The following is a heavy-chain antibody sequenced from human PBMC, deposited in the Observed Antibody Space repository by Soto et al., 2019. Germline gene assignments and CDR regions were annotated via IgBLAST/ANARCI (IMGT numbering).Heavy chain of an antibody. Sequence: GGSLRLSCAASGFTFDDYGMSWVRQAPGKGLEWVSGINWNGGSTGYADSVKGRFTISRDNAKNSLYLQMNSLRAEDTALYHCARGTLDSSSWFGFGFDPWGQGTLVTVSS. V-gene: IGHV3-20*01. D-gene: IGHD6-13*01. CDR2: INWNGGST. CDR3: ARGTLDSSSWFGFGFDP. J-gene: IGHJ5*02. CDR1: GFTFDDYG.